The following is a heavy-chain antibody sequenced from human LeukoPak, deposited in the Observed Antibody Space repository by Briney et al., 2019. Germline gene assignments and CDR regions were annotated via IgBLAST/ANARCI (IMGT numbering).Heavy chain of an antibody. V-gene: IGHV4-39*01. CDR2: INHSGST. Sequence: SETPSLTCTVSGGSISSSSYYWSWIRQPSGKGLEWIGEINHSGSTNYNPSLKSRVTISVDTSKNQFSLKLSSVTAADTAVYYCARQPGARMAAAPLTKPYYFDYWGQGTLVTVSS. CDR1: GGSISSSSYY. D-gene: IGHD6-13*01. CDR3: ARQPGARMAAAPLTKPYYFDY. J-gene: IGHJ4*02.